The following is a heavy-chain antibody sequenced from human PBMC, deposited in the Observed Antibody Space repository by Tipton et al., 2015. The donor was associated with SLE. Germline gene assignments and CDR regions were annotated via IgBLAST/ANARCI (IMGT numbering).Heavy chain of an antibody. D-gene: IGHD2-15*01. CDR2: IYSSGST. V-gene: IGHV4-61*02. CDR3: ASGSGRSLVKS. Sequence: LRLSCTVSGGSISSGSYYWSWIRQPAGKGLEWIGRIYSSGSTYYNPSLKSRVTISIDTSKSQFSLRLSSVTAADTAVYYCASGSGRSLVKSWGQGTLVTVSS. CDR1: GGSISSGSYY. J-gene: IGHJ5*02.